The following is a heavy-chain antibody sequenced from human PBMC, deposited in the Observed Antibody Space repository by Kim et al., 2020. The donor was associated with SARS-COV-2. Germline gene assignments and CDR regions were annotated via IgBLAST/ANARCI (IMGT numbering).Heavy chain of an antibody. Sequence: GRVTITRDTSASTAYMELSSLRSEDTAVYYCARDRRPWSGYYPHDAFDIWGQGTMVTVSS. V-gene: IGHV1-3*01. CDR3: ARDRRPWSGYYPHDAFDI. D-gene: IGHD3-3*01. J-gene: IGHJ3*02.